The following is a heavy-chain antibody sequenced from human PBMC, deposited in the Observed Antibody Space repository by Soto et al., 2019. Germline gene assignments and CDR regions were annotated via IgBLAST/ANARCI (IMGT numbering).Heavy chain of an antibody. V-gene: IGHV1-69*13. CDR3: ARDPEKRTTSKYGMDV. Sequence: GVSVKVSCKASGGTFSSDAISWVRQAPGQGLEWMGGIIPIFGTANYAQKFQGRVTITADESTSTAYMELSSLRSEDTAVYYCARDPEKRTTSKYGMDVWGQGTTVTVSS. CDR1: GGTFSSDA. J-gene: IGHJ6*02. CDR2: IIPIFGTA. D-gene: IGHD1-1*01.